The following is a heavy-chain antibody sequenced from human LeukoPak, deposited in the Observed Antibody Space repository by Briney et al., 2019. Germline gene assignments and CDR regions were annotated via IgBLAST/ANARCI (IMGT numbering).Heavy chain of an antibody. J-gene: IGHJ4*02. CDR3: ARGGELEPDY. V-gene: IGHV3-30-3*01. CDR2: ISYDGSNK. D-gene: IGHD1-1*01. CDR1: GFTFRSYA. Sequence: PGGSLRLSCAASGFTFRSYAMHWVRQAPGKGLEWVAVISYDGSNKYYADSVKGRFTISRDNSKNTLYLQMNSLRAEDTAVYYCARGGELEPDYWGQGTLVTVSS.